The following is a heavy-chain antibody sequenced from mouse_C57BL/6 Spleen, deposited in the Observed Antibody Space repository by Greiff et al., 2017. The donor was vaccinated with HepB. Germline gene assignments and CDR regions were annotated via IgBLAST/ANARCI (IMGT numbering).Heavy chain of an antibody. CDR2: IRNKANGYTT. J-gene: IGHJ4*01. CDR1: GFTFTDYY. Sequence: EVQVVESGGGLVQPGGSLSLSCAASGFTFTDYYMSWVRQPPGKALEWLGFIRNKANGYTTEYSASVKGRFTISRDNSQSILYLQMNALRAEDSATYYCARPFTGYAMDYWGQGTSVTVSS. D-gene: IGHD1-1*01. V-gene: IGHV7-3*01. CDR3: ARPFTGYAMDY.